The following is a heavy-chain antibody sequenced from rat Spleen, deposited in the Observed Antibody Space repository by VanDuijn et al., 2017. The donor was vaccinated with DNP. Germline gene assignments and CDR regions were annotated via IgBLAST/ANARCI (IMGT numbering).Heavy chain of an antibody. CDR2: IIYDGSRT. D-gene: IGHD1-12*01. J-gene: IGHJ4*01. V-gene: IGHV5-29*01. CDR1: GFTFSNYW. CDR3: ARHRTIMPYYYSMDA. Sequence: EVQVVETGGGLVQPGKSLKLSCVVSGFTFSNYWMYWIRQAPKKGLEWVATIIYDGSRTYYRDSVKGRFTISRDNAKSTLYLQMDSLRSEDTATYYCARHRTIMPYYYSMDAWGQGASVTVSS.